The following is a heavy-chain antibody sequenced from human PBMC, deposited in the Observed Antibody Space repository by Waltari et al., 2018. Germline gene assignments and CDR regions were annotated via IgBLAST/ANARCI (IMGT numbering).Heavy chain of an antibody. Sequence: QLQLQESGPGLVKPSETLSLTCTVSGGSISSRSYYWGWIRQPPGKGLEWIGSIYYSGSTYYNPSLKSRVTISVDTSKNQFSLKLSSVTAADTAVYYCATFTVSTDAFDIWGQGTMVTVSS. D-gene: IGHD4-17*01. CDR3: ATFTVSTDAFDI. CDR2: IYYSGST. J-gene: IGHJ3*02. CDR1: GGSISSRSYY. V-gene: IGHV4-39*07.